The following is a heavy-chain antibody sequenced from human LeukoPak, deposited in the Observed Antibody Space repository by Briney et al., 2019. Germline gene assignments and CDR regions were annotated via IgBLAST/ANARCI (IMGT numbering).Heavy chain of an antibody. V-gene: IGHV1-24*01. Sequence: GASVKVSCKVSGNSLSELSIHWVRQAPGKGLEWMGGFDPEDGETTYAQKFQGRVTMTRDTSISTAYMELSRLRSDDTAVYYCARDRPIVATIIFPPDYWGQGTLVTVSS. CDR3: ARDRPIVATIIFPPDY. D-gene: IGHD5-12*01. J-gene: IGHJ4*02. CDR2: FDPEDGET. CDR1: GNSLSELS.